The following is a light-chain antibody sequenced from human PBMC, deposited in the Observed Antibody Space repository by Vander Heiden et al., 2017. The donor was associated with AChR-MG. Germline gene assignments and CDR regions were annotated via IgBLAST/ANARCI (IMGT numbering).Light chain of an antibody. CDR3: MQTLQTGT. Sequence: EIVMTQSPLSLPVTPGEQASISCRSSQRLRHSNGYNQLEWYLQKPGQSPQLLYDLGSNRASGVPDRCSGSGSGTDFTLKISRVEAEDVGVYYCMQTLQTGTFGQGTKVEIK. J-gene: IGKJ1*01. CDR1: QRLRHSNGYNQ. V-gene: IGKV2-28*01. CDR2: LGS.